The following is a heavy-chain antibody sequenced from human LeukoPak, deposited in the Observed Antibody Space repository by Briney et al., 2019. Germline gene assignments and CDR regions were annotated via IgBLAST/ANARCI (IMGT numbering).Heavy chain of an antibody. CDR1: GGSISSGSYY. Sequence: TSETLSLTCTVSGGSISSGSYYWGWIRQPPGKGLEWIGTIYYRGSTYYNPSLKSRVTISVDTSKNQFSLQLSSVTAADTAVYYCARGEQQLSKWLGYWGQGTLVTVPS. D-gene: IGHD6-13*01. V-gene: IGHV4-39*07. J-gene: IGHJ4*02. CDR2: IYYRGST. CDR3: ARGEQQLSKWLGY.